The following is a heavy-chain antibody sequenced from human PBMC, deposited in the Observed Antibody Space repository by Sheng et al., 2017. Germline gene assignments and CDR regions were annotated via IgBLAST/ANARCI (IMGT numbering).Heavy chain of an antibody. V-gene: IGHV4-38-2*01. Sequence: QVQLQESGPGLVKPSETLSLTCAVSGYSISSGYYWGWIRQPPGKGLEWIGSIYHSGSTYYNPSLKSRVTISVDTSKNQFSLKLSSVTAADTAVYYCARVRRDGYQNWGLFDYWGQGPRSPSPQ. CDR3: ARVRRDGYQNWGLFDY. D-gene: IGHD7-27*01. CDR2: IYHSGST. J-gene: IGHJ4*02. CDR1: GYSISSGYY.